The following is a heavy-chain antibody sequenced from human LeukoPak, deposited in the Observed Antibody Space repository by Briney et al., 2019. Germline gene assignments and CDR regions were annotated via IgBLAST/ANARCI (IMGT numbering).Heavy chain of an antibody. D-gene: IGHD6-25*01. CDR1: GYAIPSYY. V-gene: IGHV1-46*01. J-gene: IGHJ4*02. CDR3: AREAIAAGKNFDY. Sequence: GASVKVSCKASGYAIPSYYMHWVRQAPGQGLEWVGTIHPDGDTTTYAQNFQGRVTMTRDTSTSTVYMDQSSLRSQDTAVYYCAREAIAAGKNFDYWGQGTQVTVSS. CDR2: IHPDGDTT.